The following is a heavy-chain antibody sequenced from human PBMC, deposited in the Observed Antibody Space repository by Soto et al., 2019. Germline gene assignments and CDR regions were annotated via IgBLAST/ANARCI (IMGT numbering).Heavy chain of an antibody. D-gene: IGHD3-10*02. CDR1: EGTCVGLG. V-gene: IGHV3-33*01. CDR2: IWYDGSNK. CDR3: ARCSGGGADEYYYSGMAV. J-gene: IGHJ6*02. Sequence: AAEGTCVGLGSRRVIQTPGKVLEWVAVIWYDGSNKYYADSVKGRFTISRDNSKNTLYLQMNSLRAGDTAVYYCARCSGGGADEYYYSGMAVWGHGSTV.